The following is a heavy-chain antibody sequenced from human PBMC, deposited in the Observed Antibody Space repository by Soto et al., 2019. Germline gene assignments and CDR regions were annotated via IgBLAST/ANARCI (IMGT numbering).Heavy chain of an antibody. Sequence: SETLSLTCAVYGGSFSGYYWSWIRQPPGKGLEWIGEINHSGSTNYNPSLKSRVTISVDTSKNQFSLKLSSVTAADTAVYYCARGGNVLRYFPTPDYWGQGTLVTVSS. D-gene: IGHD3-9*01. V-gene: IGHV4-34*01. J-gene: IGHJ4*02. CDR1: GGSFSGYY. CDR3: ARGGNVLRYFPTPDY. CDR2: INHSGST.